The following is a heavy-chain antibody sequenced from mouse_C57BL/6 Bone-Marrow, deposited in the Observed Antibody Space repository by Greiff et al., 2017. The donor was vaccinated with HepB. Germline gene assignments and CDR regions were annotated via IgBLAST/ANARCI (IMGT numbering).Heavy chain of an antibody. CDR3: TGGSNYWYFDV. CDR2: IRLKSDNYAT. V-gene: IGHV6-3*01. D-gene: IGHD2-5*01. CDR1: GFTFSNYW. J-gene: IGHJ1*03. Sequence: DVKLQESGGGLVQPGGSMKLSCVASGFTFSNYWMNWVRQSPEKGLEWVAQIRLKSDNYATHYAESVKGRFTISRDDSKSSVYLQMNNLRAEDTGIYYCTGGSNYWYFDVWGTGTTVTVSS.